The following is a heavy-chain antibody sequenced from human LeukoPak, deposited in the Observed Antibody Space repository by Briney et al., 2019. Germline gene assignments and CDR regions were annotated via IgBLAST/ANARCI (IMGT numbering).Heavy chain of an antibody. D-gene: IGHD3-22*01. V-gene: IGHV3-66*01. CDR1: GFTVSSNY. Sequence: GGSLRLSCAASGFTVSSNYMSWVRQAPGKGLEWVSVIYSGGSTYYADSVKGRCTISRDNSKNTLYLQMNSLRAEDTAVYYCAREGLYDSSGYYFPFDYWGQGTLVTVSS. J-gene: IGHJ4*02. CDR3: AREGLYDSSGYYFPFDY. CDR2: IYSGGST.